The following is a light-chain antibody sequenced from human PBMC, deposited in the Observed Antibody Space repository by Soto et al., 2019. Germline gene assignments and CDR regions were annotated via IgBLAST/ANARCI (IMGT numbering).Light chain of an antibody. CDR3: QQRSNWPPYT. CDR2: DAS. CDR1: QSVSSY. J-gene: IGKJ2*01. Sequence: EIVLTXXPATLSLSPGERATLSCRASQSVSSYLAWYQQKPGQAPRLLIYDASNRATGIPARFSGSGSGTDFTLTISSLEPADFAVYYCQQRSNWPPYTFGQGTKLEIK. V-gene: IGKV3-11*01.